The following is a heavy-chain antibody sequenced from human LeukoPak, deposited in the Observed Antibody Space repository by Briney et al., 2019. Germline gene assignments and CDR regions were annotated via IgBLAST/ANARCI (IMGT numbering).Heavy chain of an antibody. J-gene: IGHJ4*02. CDR1: GFTFSSYS. CDR3: AREYCSSTSCLYVY. Sequence: GGSLRLSCAASGFTFSSYSMNWVRQAPGKGLEWVSYISSSSSTIYYADSVKGRFTISRDKAKNSLYLQMNSLGAEDTAVYYCAREYCSSTSCLYVYWGQGTLVTVSS. CDR2: ISSSSSTI. D-gene: IGHD2-2*01. V-gene: IGHV3-48*01.